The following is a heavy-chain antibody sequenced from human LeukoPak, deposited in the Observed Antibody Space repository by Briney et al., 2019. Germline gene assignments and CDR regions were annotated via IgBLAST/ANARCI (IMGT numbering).Heavy chain of an antibody. Sequence: PGGSLRLSCAASGFTFSSYAMSWVRQAPGKGPECVSAISGSGGSTYYADSVKGRFTISRDNSKNTLYLRMNSLRAEDTAVYYCAKDHCTNGVCYFFDYWGQGTLVTVSS. J-gene: IGHJ4*02. CDR3: AKDHCTNGVCYFFDY. CDR2: ISGSGGST. D-gene: IGHD2-8*01. V-gene: IGHV3-23*01. CDR1: GFTFSSYA.